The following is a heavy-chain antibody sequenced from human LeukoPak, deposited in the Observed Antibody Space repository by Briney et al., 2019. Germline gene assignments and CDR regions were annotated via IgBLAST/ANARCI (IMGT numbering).Heavy chain of an antibody. J-gene: IGHJ3*02. D-gene: IGHD5-24*01. CDR3: AKDKIGEMGYYHDAFDI. V-gene: IGHV1-69*13. Sequence: GASVKVSCKASGGTFSSYAISWVRQAPGQGLEWMGGIIPIFGTANYAQKFQGRVTITADESTSTAYMELSRLRAEDTALYYCAKDKIGEMGYYHDAFDIWGQGTMATVSS. CDR1: GGTFSSYA. CDR2: IIPIFGTA.